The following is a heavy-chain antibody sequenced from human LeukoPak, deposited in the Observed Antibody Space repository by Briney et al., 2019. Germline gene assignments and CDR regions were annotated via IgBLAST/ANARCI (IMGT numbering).Heavy chain of an antibody. CDR1: GDSISSGDYY. CDR2: IYYSGST. CDR3: GSRRTAMFGVIKGPIDY. J-gene: IGHJ4*02. V-gene: IGHV4-30-4*01. Sequence: SETLSLTCSVSGDSISSGDYYWNWIRQPPGKGLEWIGYIYYSGSTSDNPSLKSRVTISMDTSKNQISLKLSSVTAADTAVYYCGSRRTAMFGVIKGPIDYWGQGTLVTVSS. D-gene: IGHD3-3*01.